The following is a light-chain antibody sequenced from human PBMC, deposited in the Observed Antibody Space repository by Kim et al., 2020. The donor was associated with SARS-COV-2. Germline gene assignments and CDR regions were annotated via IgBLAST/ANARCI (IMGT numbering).Light chain of an antibody. J-gene: IGKJ4*01. Sequence: EIVMTQSPATLSLSPGERATLSCRASQSVRSNLAWYQQKPGQAPRLFIYDASTRATGIPARFSGGGSGTEFTLTISSLQSEDFAVYYCQQYNNWPPLTFGGGTKVDIK. V-gene: IGKV3-15*01. CDR3: QQYNNWPPLT. CDR2: DAS. CDR1: QSVRSN.